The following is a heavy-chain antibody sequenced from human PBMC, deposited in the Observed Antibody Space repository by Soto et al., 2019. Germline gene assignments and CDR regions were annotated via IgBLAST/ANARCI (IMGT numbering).Heavy chain of an antibody. D-gene: IGHD2-21*02. CDR2: ISAYNGNT. CDR3: ARMGDIVVVTAGWFDP. Sequence: GASVKVSCKASGYTFTSYGISCVRQAPGQGLEWMGWISAYNGNTNYAQKLQGRVTMTTDTSTSTAYMELRSLRSDDTAVYYCARMGDIVVVTAGWFDPWGQGTLVTVSS. J-gene: IGHJ5*02. V-gene: IGHV1-18*01. CDR1: GYTFTSYG.